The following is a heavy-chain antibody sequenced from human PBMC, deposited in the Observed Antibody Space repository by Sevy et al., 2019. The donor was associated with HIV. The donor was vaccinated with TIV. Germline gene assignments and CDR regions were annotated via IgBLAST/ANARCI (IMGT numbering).Heavy chain of an antibody. V-gene: IGHV3-7*03. J-gene: IGHJ4*02. D-gene: IGHD2-15*01. CDR3: ARVGYCSGGSCYPKGYFDY. Sequence: GGSLRLSCAASGFTFSSYWMSWVRQAPGKGLEWVANIKQDGSEKYYVDSVKGRFTISRDNAKNSLYQQMNSLRAEDTAVYYCARVGYCSGGSCYPKGYFDYWGQGTLVTVSS. CDR1: GFTFSSYW. CDR2: IKQDGSEK.